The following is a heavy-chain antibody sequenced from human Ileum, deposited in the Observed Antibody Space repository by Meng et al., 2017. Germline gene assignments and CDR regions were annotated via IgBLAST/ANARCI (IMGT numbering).Heavy chain of an antibody. CDR1: GFTFDDYA. J-gene: IGHJ4*02. V-gene: IGHV3-9*01. CDR3: AKDYSSGWYLSHYFDY. Sequence: SLKISCAASGFTFDDYAMHWVRQAPGKGLEWVSGISWNSGSIGYADSVKGRFTISRDNAKNSLYLQMNSLRAEDTALYYCAKDYSSGWYLSHYFDYLGQGTLVTVSS. D-gene: IGHD6-19*01. CDR2: ISWNSGSI.